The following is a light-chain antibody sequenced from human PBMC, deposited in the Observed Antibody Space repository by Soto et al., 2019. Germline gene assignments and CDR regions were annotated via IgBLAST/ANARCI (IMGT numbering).Light chain of an antibody. Sequence: EIVLTQSPATLSLSPGERATLSCRASQSVSSYLAWYQQKPGQAPRLLIYDASNGATGIPARFSGSGSGTDFTLTISSREPEDFAVYYCQQRSNWFTFGQGTRLESK. V-gene: IGKV3-11*01. J-gene: IGKJ5*01. CDR2: DAS. CDR1: QSVSSY. CDR3: QQRSNWFT.